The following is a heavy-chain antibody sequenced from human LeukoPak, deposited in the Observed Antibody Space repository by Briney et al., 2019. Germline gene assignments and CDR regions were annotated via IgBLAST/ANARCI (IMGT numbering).Heavy chain of an antibody. D-gene: IGHD5-12*01. CDR2: TIPIFGTA. CDR3: ARGRDIVAEDAFDI. J-gene: IGHJ3*02. CDR1: GGTFSSYA. V-gene: IGHV1-69*05. Sequence: ASVKVSCKASGGTFSSYAISWVRQAPGQGLEWMGGTIPIFGTANYAQKFQGRVTMTRNTSISTAYMELSSLRSEDTAVYYCARGRDIVAEDAFDIWGQGTMVTVSS.